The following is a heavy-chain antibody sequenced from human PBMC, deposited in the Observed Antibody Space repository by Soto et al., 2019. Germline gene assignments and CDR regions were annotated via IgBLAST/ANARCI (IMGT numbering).Heavy chain of an antibody. J-gene: IGHJ6*02. CDR2: IDGSGYTI. V-gene: IGHV3-48*03. CDR1: GFMFSSYE. Sequence: GGSLRLSCTASGFMFSSYEMNWVRQAPGKGLEWVSYIDGSGYTIYYADSVKGRFAISRDNAKNVLYLQMNSLRAEDTAVYYSARDRRYYDSSGLTRLFYYYGMDVWGQGTTVTVSS. CDR3: ARDRRYYDSSGLTRLFYYYGMDV. D-gene: IGHD3-22*01.